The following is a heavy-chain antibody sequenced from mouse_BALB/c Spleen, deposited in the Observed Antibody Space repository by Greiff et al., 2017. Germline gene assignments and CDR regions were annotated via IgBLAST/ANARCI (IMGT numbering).Heavy chain of an antibody. CDR3: ARWYGSSFSPFAD. V-gene: IGHV1-4*02. D-gene: IGHD1-1*01. CDR1: GYTFTSYT. J-gene: IGHJ3*01. CDR2: INPSSGYT. Sequence: QVQLQQSAAELARPGASVKMSCKASGYTFTSYTMHWVKQRPGQGLEWIGYINPSSGYTEYNQKFKDKTTLTADKSSSTAYMQLSSLTSEDSAVYDCARWYGSSFSPFADWGQGTLVTVSA.